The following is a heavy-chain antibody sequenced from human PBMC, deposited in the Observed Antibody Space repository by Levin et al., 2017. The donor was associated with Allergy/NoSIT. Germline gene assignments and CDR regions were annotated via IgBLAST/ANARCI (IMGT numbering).Heavy chain of an antibody. J-gene: IGHJ4*02. CDR3: VRIQLSPYYFDY. CDR2: IYYSGST. Sequence: ASETLSLTCTVSGGSISSGNYYWSWIRQHPGKGLEWIGSIYYSGSTYYNPSLKSRVTISVDTSKNQFSLRLSSVTAADTAVYYCVRIQLSPYYFDYWGQGTLVTVSS. CDR1: GGSISSGNYY. V-gene: IGHV4-31*03. D-gene: IGHD5-18*01.